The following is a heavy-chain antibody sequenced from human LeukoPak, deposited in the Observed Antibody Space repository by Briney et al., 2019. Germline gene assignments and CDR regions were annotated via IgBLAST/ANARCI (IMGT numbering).Heavy chain of an antibody. CDR1: GFTFSSYG. CDR3: AKAYPKETHY. Sequence: GGSLRLSCAASGFTFSSYGMSWVRQASGKGLEWDSAITGSGDRSYYADSVKGRFTISRDNSKNTLYLQMNSLRAKDTAVYYCAKAYPKETHYWGQGTLVTVSS. J-gene: IGHJ4*02. CDR2: ITGSGDRS. D-gene: IGHD2-21*01. V-gene: IGHV3-23*01.